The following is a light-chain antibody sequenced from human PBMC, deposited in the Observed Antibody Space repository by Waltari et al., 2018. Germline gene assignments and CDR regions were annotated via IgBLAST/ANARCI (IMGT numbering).Light chain of an antibody. Sequence: AIRITQSPSSLSASTGDRVTITCRASRGISSYLAWYQQKPGKAPKFLIYAASTLQSGVPSRFSGSGSGTDFTLTISCLQSEDFASYYCQQYYSHPPTFGQGTKVENK. J-gene: IGKJ1*01. CDR3: QQYYSHPPT. V-gene: IGKV1-8*01. CDR2: AAS. CDR1: RGISSY.